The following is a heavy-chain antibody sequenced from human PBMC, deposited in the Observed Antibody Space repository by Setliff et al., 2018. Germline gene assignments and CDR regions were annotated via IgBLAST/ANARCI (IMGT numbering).Heavy chain of an antibody. D-gene: IGHD3-22*01. V-gene: IGHV1-69*05. CDR2: TIPNFGTT. Sequence: SVKVSCKASGGTFSSYGISWVRQAPGQGLEWLGGTIPNFGTTNYAQEFQGRVTIITDESTSTAYMELSSLRSEDTAVYYCVREGVDSRSSTDYRYYMDVWGKGTTVTVSS. CDR1: GGTFSSYG. CDR3: VREGVDSRSSTDYRYYMDV. J-gene: IGHJ6*03.